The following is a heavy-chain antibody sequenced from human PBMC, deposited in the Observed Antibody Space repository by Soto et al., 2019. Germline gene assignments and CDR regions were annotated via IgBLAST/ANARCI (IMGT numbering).Heavy chain of an antibody. Sequence: EVQLVESGGGLVQPGGSLRLSCAASGFTVSSNYMSWVRQAPGKGLEWVSVIYSGGSTYYADSVKGRFTISSDNSKNTGYLQMNSLRAEDTGVYYCARGGYCSGGSCYSDYWGQGSLVTVSS. CDR3: ARGGYCSGGSCYSDY. CDR2: IYSGGST. J-gene: IGHJ4*02. V-gene: IGHV3-66*01. D-gene: IGHD2-15*01. CDR1: GFTVSSNY.